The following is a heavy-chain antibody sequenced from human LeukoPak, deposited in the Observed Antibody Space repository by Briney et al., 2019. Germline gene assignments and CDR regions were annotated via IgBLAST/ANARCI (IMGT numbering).Heavy chain of an antibody. V-gene: IGHV3-23*01. CDR3: ARGGILQQLATYYYYYMDV. Sequence: AGGSLRLSCAASGFTFSSYAMNWVRQAPGKGLEWVSGISGSGTNTDYIDSVKGRFTVSRDNAKNSLYLQMNSLRAEDTAVYYCARGGILQQLATYYYYYMDVWGKGTTVTVSS. CDR2: ISGSGTNT. D-gene: IGHD6-13*01. CDR1: GFTFSSYA. J-gene: IGHJ6*03.